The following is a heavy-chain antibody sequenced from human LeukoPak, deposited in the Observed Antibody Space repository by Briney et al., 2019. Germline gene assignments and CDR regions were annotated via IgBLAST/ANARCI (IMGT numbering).Heavy chain of an antibody. CDR3: ARGDAVADLYYFDY. CDR2: IYTSGST. V-gene: IGHV4-4*07. J-gene: IGHJ4*02. CDR1: GGSISSYY. D-gene: IGHD6-19*01. Sequence: SETLSLTCTVSGGSISSYYRSWIRQPAGKGLEWIGRIYTSGSTNYNPSLKSRVTMSVDTSKNQFSLKLSSVTAADTAVYYCARGDAVADLYYFDYWGQGTLVTVSS.